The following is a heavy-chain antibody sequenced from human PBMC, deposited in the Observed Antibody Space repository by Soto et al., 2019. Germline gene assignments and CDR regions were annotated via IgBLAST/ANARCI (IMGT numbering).Heavy chain of an antibody. V-gene: IGHV4-59*02. CDR2: SSYTGKG. CDR1: GGSVTSYH. D-gene: IGHD1-26*01. CDR3: ARDRPAGFNHYFDP. Sequence: SETLSLPCFVSGGSVTSYHWCWIWLFHGNGLAWIAYSSYTGKGNSNPSLQSRVRISLATSKNQFSLKLTSMTAADTAAHYWARDRPAGFNHYFDPWGQGTLVTVSS. J-gene: IGHJ5*02.